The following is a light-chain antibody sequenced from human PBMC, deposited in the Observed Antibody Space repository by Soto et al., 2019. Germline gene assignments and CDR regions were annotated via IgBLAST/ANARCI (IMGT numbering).Light chain of an antibody. CDR3: QQYSSSSPT. J-gene: IGKJ2*01. Sequence: DIQMTQSPSTLSASVGDRVTITCRASQSISSWSAWYQQKPGKAPKLLIYGASSLESGVPSRFSGSGSVTEFTLSIVSLQPDDFATYYCQQYSSSSPTFGQGTKLEIK. CDR1: QSISSW. CDR2: GAS. V-gene: IGKV1-5*01.